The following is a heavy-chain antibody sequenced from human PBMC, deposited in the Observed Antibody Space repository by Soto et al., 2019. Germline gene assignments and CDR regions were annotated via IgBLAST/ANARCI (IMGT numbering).Heavy chain of an antibody. CDR3: AHAGRTYSDFWSGYYLDY. Sequence: SGPTLVNPTQTLTLTCTFSGFSLTTEGVGVGWIRQPPGKALEWLALIYWDDDKHYSPSLRSRLSITKDTSRNQVVLTMTNMDPVDTATYYCAHAGRTYSDFWSGYYLDYWGQGTLVTVSS. CDR2: IYWDDDK. J-gene: IGHJ4*02. V-gene: IGHV2-5*02. D-gene: IGHD3-3*01. CDR1: GFSLTTEGVG.